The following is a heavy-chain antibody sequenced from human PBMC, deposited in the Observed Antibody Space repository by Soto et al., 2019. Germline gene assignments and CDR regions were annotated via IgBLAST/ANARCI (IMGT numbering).Heavy chain of an antibody. J-gene: IGHJ6*02. CDR2: IIPIFGTA. CDR1: GGTFSSYA. D-gene: IGHD3-10*01. Sequence: SVKVSCKASGGTFSSYAISWVRQAPGQGLEWMGGIIPIFGTANYAQKFQGRVTITADESTSTAYMELSSLRSEDTAVYYCARHYYGSGSYYNALLSYYYYGMDVWGQGTTVTVS. V-gene: IGHV1-69*13. CDR3: ARHYYGSGSYYNALLSYYYYGMDV.